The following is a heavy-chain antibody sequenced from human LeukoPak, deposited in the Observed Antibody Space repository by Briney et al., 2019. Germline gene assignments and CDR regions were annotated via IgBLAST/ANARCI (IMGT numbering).Heavy chain of an antibody. CDR3: PRHPSGRRWLQQGWWFDP. CDR1: GYSISSGYY. Sequence: SETLSLTCAVSGYSISSGYYWGWTRQPPGKGLEWFGSMYHNGSTHYNPSLKFRFPISGHHHKNKFSLKLTSVTAAYRAVYSCPRHPSGRRWLQQGWWFDPWGQGTLVTVPS. J-gene: IGHJ5*02. D-gene: IGHD5-24*01. CDR2: MYHNGST. V-gene: IGHV4-38-2*01.